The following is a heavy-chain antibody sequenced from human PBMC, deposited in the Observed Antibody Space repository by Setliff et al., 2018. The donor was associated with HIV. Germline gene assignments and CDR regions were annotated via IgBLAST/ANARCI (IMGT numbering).Heavy chain of an antibody. CDR1: GGSFSGYY. D-gene: IGHD2-2*01. CDR3: AIEVRVVLPAAASGNYYYYYRDV. V-gene: IGHV4-34*01. J-gene: IGHJ6*03. Sequence: SETLSLTCAVYGGSFSGYYWSWIRQPPGKGLEWIGEINHSGSTNYNPSLKSRVTISVDTSKNQFSLKLSSVTAAGTAVYYCAIEVRVVLPAAASGNYYYYYRDVWGKGTTVTVS. CDR2: INHSGST.